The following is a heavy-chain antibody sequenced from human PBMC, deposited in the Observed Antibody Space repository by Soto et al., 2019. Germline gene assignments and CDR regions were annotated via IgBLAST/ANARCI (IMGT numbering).Heavy chain of an antibody. CDR1: GYTFTGYY. CDR2: INPNSGGA. V-gene: IGHV1-2*04. D-gene: IGHD6-19*01. J-gene: IGHJ4*02. CDR3: ARDNFSGWYDY. Sequence: ASVKVSCKASGYTFTGYYMHWVRQAPGQGLEWMGWINPNSGGANYAQKFQGWVTMTRDTSISTAYMELSRLRSDDTAVYYCARDNFSGWYDYWGQGTLVTVSS.